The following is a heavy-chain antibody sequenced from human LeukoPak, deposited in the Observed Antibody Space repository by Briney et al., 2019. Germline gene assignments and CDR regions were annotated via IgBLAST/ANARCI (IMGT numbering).Heavy chain of an antibody. CDR2: IIPIFGTA. CDR3: SRSLDY. CDR1: GGTFSSYA. J-gene: IGHJ4*02. V-gene: IGHV1-69*05. Sequence: EASVKVSCKASGGTFSSYAISWVRQAPGQGLEWTGRIIPIFGTANYAQKFQGRVTITTDESTSTAYMELSSLRSEDTAVYYCSRSLDYLGQGALVTVSS.